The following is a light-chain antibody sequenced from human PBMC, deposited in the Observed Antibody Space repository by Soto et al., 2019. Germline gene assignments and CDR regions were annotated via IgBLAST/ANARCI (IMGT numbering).Light chain of an antibody. CDR3: RQYDTLPGT. CDR1: ETVISNY. J-gene: IGKJ1*01. Sequence: ERVLTQSPGILSLSPGERATLSCRASETVISNYLAWYQQKPGQAPRLLIYGASSMATGIPDRLSGSGSGTDFTLTVSRLEPEDSASYYCRQYDTLPGTFGQGTQLEIK. V-gene: IGKV3-20*01. CDR2: GAS.